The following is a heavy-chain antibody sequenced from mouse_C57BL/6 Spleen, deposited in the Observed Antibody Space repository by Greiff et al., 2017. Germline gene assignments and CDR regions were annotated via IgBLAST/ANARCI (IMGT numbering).Heavy chain of an antibody. J-gene: IGHJ2*01. Sequence: EVQLQQSGPELLKPGASVKIPCKASGYTFTDYNMDWVKQSHGKSLEWIGDINPNNGGTIYNQKFKGKATLTVDKSSSTAYMELRSLTSEDTAVYYCARSGHHPDYFDYWGQGATRTVSS. CDR2: INPNNGGT. V-gene: IGHV1-18*01. CDR1: GYTFTDYN. D-gene: IGHD3-1*01. CDR3: ARSGHHPDYFDY.